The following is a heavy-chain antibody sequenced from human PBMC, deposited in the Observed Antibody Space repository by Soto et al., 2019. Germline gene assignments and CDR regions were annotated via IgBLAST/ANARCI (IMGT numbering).Heavy chain of an antibody. CDR2: IYSGGST. J-gene: IGHJ6*02. Sequence: EVQLVETGGGLIQPGGSLRLSCAASGFTVSSNYMSWVRQAPGKGLEWVSVIYSGGSTYYADSVKGRFTISRDNSKNTLYLQMNSLRAEDTAVYYCAREKWELLPPWGKPYYYYGMDVWGQGTTVTVSS. V-gene: IGHV3-53*02. D-gene: IGHD1-26*01. CDR1: GFTVSSNY. CDR3: AREKWELLPPWGKPYYYYGMDV.